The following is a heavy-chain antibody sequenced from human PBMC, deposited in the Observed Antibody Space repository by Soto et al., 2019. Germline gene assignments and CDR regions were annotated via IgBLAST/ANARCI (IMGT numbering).Heavy chain of an antibody. CDR1: GFTFSSYW. CDR3: ARDKNNKHGFDP. Sequence: EVQLVESGGGLVQPGGSLRLSCAASGFTFSSYWMSWVRQAPGKGLEWVANIRQDGTDKNYVDSVKGRFTISRDNTKNSLYLQMNSLRVDDTAFYFCARDKNNKHGFDPWGHGTLVTVSS. V-gene: IGHV3-7*01. CDR2: IRQDGTDK. D-gene: IGHD2-8*01. J-gene: IGHJ5*02.